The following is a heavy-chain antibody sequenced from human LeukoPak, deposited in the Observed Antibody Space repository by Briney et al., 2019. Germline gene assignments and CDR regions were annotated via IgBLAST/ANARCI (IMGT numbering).Heavy chain of an antibody. D-gene: IGHD6-13*01. V-gene: IGHV4-30-2*01. Sequence: PSETLSLTCAVSGGSISSGGYSWSWIRQPPGKGLEWIGYIYHSGSTYYNPSLKSRVTISVDRSKNQFPLKLSSVTAADTAVYYCARGGISVKDWYFDLWGRGTLVTVSS. CDR2: IYHSGST. CDR1: GGSISSGGYS. CDR3: ARGGISVKDWYFDL. J-gene: IGHJ2*01.